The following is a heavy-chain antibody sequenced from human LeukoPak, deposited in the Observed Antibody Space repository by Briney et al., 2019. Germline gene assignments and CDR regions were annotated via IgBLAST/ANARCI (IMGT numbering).Heavy chain of an antibody. V-gene: IGHV3-53*04. CDR2: FFSGGST. CDR3: ARESRDDYGDYGEEYYFDY. Sequence: GGSLRLSCAASGFTVSSNYMSWVRQGPRKRRGCTSVFFSGGSTYYADSVKGRFTISRHNSKNTLYLQMNSLRAEDTAVYYCARESRDDYGDYGEEYYFDYWGQGTLVTVSS. J-gene: IGHJ4*02. D-gene: IGHD4-17*01. CDR1: GFTVSSNY.